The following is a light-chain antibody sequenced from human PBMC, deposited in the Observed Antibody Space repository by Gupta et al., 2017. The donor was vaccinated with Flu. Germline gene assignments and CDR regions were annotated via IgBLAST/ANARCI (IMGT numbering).Light chain of an antibody. CDR3: QQRSNWPPT. CDR2: DAS. V-gene: IGKV3-11*01. Sequence: EIVLPPSPAPLSLSPGERATLACRASQSVSSYLAWYQQKPGQAPRLLIYDASNRATGSPARFSGSGSGTDFTLTISSLEPEDFAVYYCQQRSNWPPTFGQGTKLEIK. CDR1: QSVSSY. J-gene: IGKJ2*01.